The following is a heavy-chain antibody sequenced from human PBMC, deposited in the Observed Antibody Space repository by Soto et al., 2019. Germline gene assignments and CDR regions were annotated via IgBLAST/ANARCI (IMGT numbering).Heavy chain of an antibody. V-gene: IGHV3-33*01. CDR3: AGEGYCSGGGCSGGMDV. CDR1: GFAFSGYG. Sequence: GGSLRLSCAASGFAFSGYGMHWVRQAPGKGLEWVAFIWFDGSDALYSDSVKGRFTISRDNTKNKLFLQLNSLRGDDTAVYYCAGEGYCSGGGCSGGMDVWGQGTLVTVSS. J-gene: IGHJ6*02. D-gene: IGHD2-15*01. CDR2: IWFDGSDA.